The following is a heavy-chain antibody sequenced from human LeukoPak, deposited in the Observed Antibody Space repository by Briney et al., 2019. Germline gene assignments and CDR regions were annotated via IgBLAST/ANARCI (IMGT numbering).Heavy chain of an antibody. CDR2: INPNSGGT. CDR3: ASHPYSRSYYYYYGIDV. V-gene: IGHV1-2*02. CDR1: GYTSTGYY. Sequence: ASVKVSCKASGYTSTGYYMHWVRQAPGQGLEWMGWINPNSGGTNYAQKFQGRVTMTRDTSISTAYMELSRLRSDDTAVYYCASHPYSRSYYYYYGIDVWGQGTTVTVSS. D-gene: IGHD1-26*01. J-gene: IGHJ6*02.